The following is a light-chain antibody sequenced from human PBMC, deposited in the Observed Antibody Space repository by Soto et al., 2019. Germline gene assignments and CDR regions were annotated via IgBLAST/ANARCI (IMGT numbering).Light chain of an antibody. CDR2: GNT. V-gene: IGLV1-40*01. CDR1: SSNIGAGYD. Sequence: QSVLTQPPSVSGAPGQTVTISCTVSSSNIGAGYDVHWYQQRPGTAPKLLIFGNTNRPSGVPDRFSGFKSGTSASLAITGLQAEDEGDYYCQSYDSTLSARYVFGTGTKVTVL. CDR3: QSYDSTLSARYV. J-gene: IGLJ1*01.